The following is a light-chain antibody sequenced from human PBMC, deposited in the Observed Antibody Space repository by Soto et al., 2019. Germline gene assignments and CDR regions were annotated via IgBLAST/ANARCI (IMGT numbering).Light chain of an antibody. CDR3: QQFGSSPGFT. CDR2: AAS. Sequence: DIVLTQSPGTLSLSPGERATLSCRASQSINSRYLDWYQQKPAQSPRLLIYAASSRATGIPDRFSGSGSGTDFTLTISRLEPEDFAVYYCQQFGSSPGFTFGPGTKVDIK. J-gene: IGKJ3*01. CDR1: QSINSRY. V-gene: IGKV3-20*01.